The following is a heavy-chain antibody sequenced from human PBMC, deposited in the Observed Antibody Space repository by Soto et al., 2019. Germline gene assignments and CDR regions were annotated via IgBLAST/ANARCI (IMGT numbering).Heavy chain of an antibody. V-gene: IGHV3-23*01. CDR3: ARDPSTGSADY. J-gene: IGHJ4*02. CDR2: ISAHDGST. D-gene: IGHD3-9*01. Sequence: EVHLLESGGDLVQPGGSLRLSCAASGFTFSDYAMNWVRQPPGKGLEWVSTISAHDGSTYYIDSVKGRFTISRDNSKNTLSLQMNSLRAEDTAVYYCARDPSTGSADYWGQGTLVTVSS. CDR1: GFTFSDYA.